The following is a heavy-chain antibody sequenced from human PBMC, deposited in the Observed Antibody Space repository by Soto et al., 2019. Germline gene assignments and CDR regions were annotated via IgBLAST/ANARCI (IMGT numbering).Heavy chain of an antibody. V-gene: IGHV1-2*04. CDR1: GYTFTGYY. D-gene: IGHD2-2*01. Sequence: ASVKVSCKASGYTFTGYYMHWVRQAPGQGLEWMGWINPNSGGTNYAQKFQGWVTMTRDTSISTAYMELSRLRSDDTAVYYCARDGYCSSTSCRKGYYYYGMDVWGQGTTVTVSS. J-gene: IGHJ6*02. CDR3: ARDGYCSSTSCRKGYYYYGMDV. CDR2: INPNSGGT.